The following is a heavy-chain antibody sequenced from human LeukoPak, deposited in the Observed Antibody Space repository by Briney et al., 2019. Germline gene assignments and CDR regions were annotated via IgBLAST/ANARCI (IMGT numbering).Heavy chain of an antibody. CDR2: INSDGSST. CDR1: VFTFSRYW. J-gene: IGHJ3*02. CDR3: TRLPTVVQGGDI. V-gene: IGHV3-74*01. D-gene: IGHD4-23*01. Sequence: SGGSLRLSCEASVFTFSRYWMHWVRQAPGKGLVWVSRINSDGSSTSYADSVEGRFAISRDNAKNTLYLQMNSLRAEDTAVYYCTRLPTVVQGGDIWGQGTMVTVSS.